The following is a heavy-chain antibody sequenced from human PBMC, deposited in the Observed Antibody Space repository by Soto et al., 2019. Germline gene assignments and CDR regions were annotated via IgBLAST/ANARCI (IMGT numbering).Heavy chain of an antibody. J-gene: IGHJ5*01. Sequence: PGGSLRLSCAASGFTFKSWALSWVRQAPGKGLEWVSGISGGGEKIYYADSVRGRFTISRDNSKKTLYLQMSSLRADDSAVYFCARGSKASYPGSRIFDFWGRGTMVTVYS. V-gene: IGHV3-23*01. CDR1: GFTFKSWA. CDR2: ISGGGEKI. CDR3: ARGSKASYPGSRIFDF. D-gene: IGHD3-10*01.